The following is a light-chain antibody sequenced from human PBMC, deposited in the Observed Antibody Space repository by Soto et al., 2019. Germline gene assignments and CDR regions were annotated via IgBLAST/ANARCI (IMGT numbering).Light chain of an antibody. CDR2: DVS. CDR1: SSDVGRYNY. CDR3: CSYAGSPYV. J-gene: IGLJ1*01. V-gene: IGLV2-11*01. Sequence: QSVLTQPRSVSGSPGQSVTISCTGTSSDVGRYNYVSWYQHHPGKAPKLMIYDVSTRPSGVPDRFSGSKSGTTASLTISGLQAEEEADYYCCSYAGSPYVFGTGTKVTVL.